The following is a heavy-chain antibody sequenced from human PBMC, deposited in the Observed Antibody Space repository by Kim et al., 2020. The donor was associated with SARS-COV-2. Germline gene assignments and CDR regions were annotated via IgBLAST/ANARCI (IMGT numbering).Heavy chain of an antibody. CDR3: ARDWTYYYDSSGYYYHPYHYYGMDV. V-gene: IGHV3-33*08. CDR1: GFTFSSYG. D-gene: IGHD3-22*01. CDR2: IWYDGSNK. Sequence: GGSLRLSCAASGFTFSSYGMHWVRQAPGKGLEWVAVIWYDGSNKYYADSVKGRFTISRDNSKNTLYLQMNSLRAEDTAVYYCARDWTYYYDSSGYYYHPYHYYGMDVWGEGTTVTVPS. J-gene: IGHJ6*04.